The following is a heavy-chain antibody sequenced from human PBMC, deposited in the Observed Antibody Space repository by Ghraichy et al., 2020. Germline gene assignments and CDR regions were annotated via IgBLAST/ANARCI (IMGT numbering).Heavy chain of an antibody. Sequence: GGSLRLSCAASGFTFSSYAMSWVRQAPGKGLEWVSAISAGGGSTYYADSVKGQFTISRDNSKNTLYLQMNSLRAEDTAVYYCAKDRRYYDFWSGYDWGQGTLVTVSS. D-gene: IGHD3-3*01. V-gene: IGHV3-23*01. CDR3: AKDRRYYDFWSGYD. CDR2: ISAGGGST. J-gene: IGHJ4*02. CDR1: GFTFSSYA.